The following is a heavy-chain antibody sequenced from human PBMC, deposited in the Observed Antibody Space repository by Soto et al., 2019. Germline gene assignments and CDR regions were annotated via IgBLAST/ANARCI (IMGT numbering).Heavy chain of an antibody. CDR3: ARYCSGGSCYHDAFDI. V-gene: IGHV4-59*01. CDR2: IYYSGST. J-gene: IGHJ3*02. Sequence: PXGTLSLTCTVSGGSISSYYWSWIRQPPGKGLKWIGYIYYSGSTNYNPSLKSRVTISVDTSKNQFSLKLSSVTAADTAVYYCARYCSGGSCYHDAFDIWGQGTMVTVSS. CDR1: GGSISSYY. D-gene: IGHD2-15*01.